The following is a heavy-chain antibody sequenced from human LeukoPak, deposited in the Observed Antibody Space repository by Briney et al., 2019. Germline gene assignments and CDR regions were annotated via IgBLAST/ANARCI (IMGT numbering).Heavy chain of an antibody. V-gene: IGHV4-59*01. CDR1: VDSIRNYY. CDR2: VYYTGSS. D-gene: IGHD2-2*01. CDR3: AGSSKWYFFEF. J-gene: IGHJ4*02. Sequence: PSETLSLTCAVPVDSIRNYYWNWIRQPPGKGLEWIGYVYYTGSSNYHPSLRGRVNMSVAVSRSQVSLTLRSVSDADTAVYYCAGSSKWYFFEFWGQGTRVTVSS.